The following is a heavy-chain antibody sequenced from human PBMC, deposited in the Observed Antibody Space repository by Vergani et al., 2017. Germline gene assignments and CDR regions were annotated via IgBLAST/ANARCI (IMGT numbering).Heavy chain of an antibody. CDR3: AKAGSVTSGSLQYNFYMDV. Sequence: QVQLVESGGGVVQPGRSLRLSCAASGFTLSSYAMHWVRQAPGKGLEWVAGISYDGSNKYYADSVKGRFTISRDNSKNTLYLQMNSLRTQDTAVYYCAKAGSVTSGSLQYNFYMDVWGKGTTVTVS. CDR1: GFTLSSYA. V-gene: IGHV3-30-3*01. CDR2: ISYDGSNK. D-gene: IGHD3-10*01. J-gene: IGHJ6*03.